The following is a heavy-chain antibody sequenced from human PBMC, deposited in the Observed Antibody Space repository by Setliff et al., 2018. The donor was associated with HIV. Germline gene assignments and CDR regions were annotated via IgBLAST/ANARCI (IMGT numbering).Heavy chain of an antibody. J-gene: IGHJ5*02. Sequence: PSETLSLTCTVSGDSISTDYWTWIRQPPGKGLEWIGYLYNSASTSYNPSLKSRVTISVDTSKNQFSLKLSSVTAADTAVYYCARHSGVASPNWFDPWGQGTLVTVSS. CDR2: LYNSAST. D-gene: IGHD3-10*01. V-gene: IGHV4-59*08. CDR1: GDSISTDY. CDR3: ARHSGVASPNWFDP.